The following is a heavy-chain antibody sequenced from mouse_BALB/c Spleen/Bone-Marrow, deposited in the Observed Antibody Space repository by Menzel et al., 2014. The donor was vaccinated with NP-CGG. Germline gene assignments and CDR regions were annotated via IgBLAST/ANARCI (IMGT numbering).Heavy chain of an antibody. J-gene: IGHJ3*01. CDR1: GYTFTSYY. D-gene: IGHD2-4*01. V-gene: IGHV1-53*01. CDR2: INPSNGGT. Sequence: QVQLQQSGAELVKPGASVKLSCKASGYTFTSYYMYWVKQRPGQGLEWIGGINPSNGGTNFNEKFKGKATLTVDKSSSTAYMQLSSLTSEDSAVYYCARTYYDYDWFAYWGQGTLVTVSA. CDR3: ARTYYDYDWFAY.